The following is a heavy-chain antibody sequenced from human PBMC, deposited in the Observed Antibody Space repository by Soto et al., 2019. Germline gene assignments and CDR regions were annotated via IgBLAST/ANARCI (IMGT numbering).Heavy chain of an antibody. Sequence: SETLSLTCTFSVGSISSSSYYCGWMRQPPGKGLEWIGCIHYSGSTYYNPSLRSRVTSSVDTSKNQFSLKVSSVTAADTAVYYCARRLFTSTWNSYFEYWGQGTPVSVS. D-gene: IGHD6-13*01. CDR3: ARRLFTSTWNSYFEY. CDR2: IHYSGST. J-gene: IGHJ4*02. V-gene: IGHV4-39*01. CDR1: VGSISSSSYY.